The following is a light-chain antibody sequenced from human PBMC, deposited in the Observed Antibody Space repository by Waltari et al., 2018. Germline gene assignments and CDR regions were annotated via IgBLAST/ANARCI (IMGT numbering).Light chain of an antibody. J-gene: IGLJ2*01. CDR2: DVS. Sequence: QSALTQPASVSGSPGQSITISCTGANSYVGTYDYVSWYQQHPGKAPTLMIYDVSNRPSGVSNRFSGSKSGNTASLTISGLQAEDEADYYCSSYTSSTTLVFGGGTKLTVL. CDR3: SSYTSSTTLV. CDR1: NSYVGTYDY. V-gene: IGLV2-14*03.